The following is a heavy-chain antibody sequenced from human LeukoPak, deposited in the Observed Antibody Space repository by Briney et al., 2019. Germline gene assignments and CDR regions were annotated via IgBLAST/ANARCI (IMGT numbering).Heavy chain of an antibody. CDR2: ISGSGGST. V-gene: IGHV3-23*01. J-gene: IGHJ4*02. CDR3: AKGLYSSGYYYVPLGY. D-gene: IGHD3-22*01. Sequence: PGGSLRLSCAASGFTFSSYWMSWVRQAPGKGLEWVSAISGSGGSTYYADSVKGRFTISRDNSKNTLYLQMNSLRAEDTAVYYCAKGLYSSGYYYVPLGYWGQGTLVTVSS. CDR1: GFTFSSYW.